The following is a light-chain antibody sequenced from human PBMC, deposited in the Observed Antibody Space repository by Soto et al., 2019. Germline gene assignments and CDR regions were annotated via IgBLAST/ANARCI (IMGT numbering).Light chain of an antibody. CDR1: QSISNY. Sequence: DIQMTQSPSSLSASVGDRVTITCRASQSISNYLNWYQQKPGKAPKLLIYAASNLQSGVPSRFSGSGSGTDFTLTISSLQPEDFATYFCQQSYSTPPWTFGQGTKVDI. CDR3: QQSYSTPPWT. J-gene: IGKJ1*01. V-gene: IGKV1-39*01. CDR2: AAS.